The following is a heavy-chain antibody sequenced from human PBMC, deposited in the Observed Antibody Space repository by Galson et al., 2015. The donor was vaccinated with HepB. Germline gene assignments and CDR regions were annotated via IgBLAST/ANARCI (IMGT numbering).Heavy chain of an antibody. Sequence: SLRLSCAASGFPFSSYGMHWVRQAPGKGLEWVGIIWYDGSDEYYGDSVKGRFTIFRDNSKNMLYLQMNRLTPQDTPVYYCATEYYDDSLPLDLWGRGTLVTVSS. CDR2: IWYDGSDE. CDR3: ATEYYDDSLPLDL. CDR1: GFPFSSYG. V-gene: IGHV3-33*01. D-gene: IGHD3-22*01. J-gene: IGHJ2*01.